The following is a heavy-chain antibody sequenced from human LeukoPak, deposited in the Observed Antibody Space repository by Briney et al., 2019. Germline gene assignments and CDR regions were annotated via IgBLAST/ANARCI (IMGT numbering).Heavy chain of an antibody. V-gene: IGHV3-11*01. CDR1: GFTFSDYY. D-gene: IGHD1-1*01. CDR3: ARGWSTTRNNWFDP. Sequence: PGGSLRLSCAASGFTFSDYYMTWIRQAPGKGLEWVPYISSSGGTIYYADSVKGRFTISRDNAKNSLYLQMNGLRDDDTAVYYCARGWSTTRNNWFDPWGQGALVTVSS. J-gene: IGHJ5*02. CDR2: ISSSGGTI.